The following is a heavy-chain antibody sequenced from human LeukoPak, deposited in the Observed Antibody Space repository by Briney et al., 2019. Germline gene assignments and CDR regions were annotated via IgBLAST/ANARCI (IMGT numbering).Heavy chain of an antibody. CDR3: TTDLTH. V-gene: IGHV3-15*01. J-gene: IGHJ4*02. CDR2: IKSKTDGGPM. CDR1: GFTFSNAW. Sequence: PGGSLRLSCTASGFTFSNAWMTWVRQAPGKGLEWVGRIKSKTDGGPMDYAAFVKGRFTISRDDSKNMVYLQMNSLRTEDTALYYCTTDLTHWGQGTLVTVSS.